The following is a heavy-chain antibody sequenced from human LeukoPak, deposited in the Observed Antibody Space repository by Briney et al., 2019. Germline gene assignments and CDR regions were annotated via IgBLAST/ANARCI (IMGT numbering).Heavy chain of an antibody. CDR1: GFSFSVYW. J-gene: IGHJ4*02. CDR2: INEDGTSA. Sequence: PGGSLRLSCAASGFSFSVYWMHWVRQAPGKGLVWVAHINEDGTSASHAGSVKGRFTISRDNAKNTLYLQMNSLTVEDTAVYYCARVPTNSYGFGQWGQGSLVTVSS. CDR3: ARVPTNSYGFGQ. V-gene: IGHV3-74*01. D-gene: IGHD5-18*01.